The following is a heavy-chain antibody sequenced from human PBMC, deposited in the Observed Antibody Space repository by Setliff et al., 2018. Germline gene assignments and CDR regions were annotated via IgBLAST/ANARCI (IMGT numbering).Heavy chain of an antibody. J-gene: IGHJ4*02. V-gene: IGHV4-39*01. CDR1: GGSISSESYS. CDR2: FYSRETT. D-gene: IGHD4-17*01. Sequence: SETLSLTCIVSGGSISSESYSWAWIRQTPGKGLEWIGSFYSRETTYYTPSLRSRVTIPVDTSKDQLSLKLSSVTAADTAVYYCARFYGDYQFDYWGQGTQVTVSS. CDR3: ARFYGDYQFDY.